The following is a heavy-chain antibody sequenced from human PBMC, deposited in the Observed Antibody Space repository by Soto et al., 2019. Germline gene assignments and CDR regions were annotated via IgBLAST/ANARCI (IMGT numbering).Heavy chain of an antibody. CDR3: AKEGNGGSSLDH. CDR2: ISWDGGSI. D-gene: IGHD2-15*01. V-gene: IGHV3-43*01. J-gene: IGHJ4*02. Sequence: GGSLRLSCEASGFKFDDYMMQWVRQAPGKGLEWISLISWDGGSIDYADSIKGRFTVSRDNSKNPLYLHMNSLKTEDTAIYYCAKEGNGGSSLDHWGQGTLVTVSS. CDR1: GFKFDDYM.